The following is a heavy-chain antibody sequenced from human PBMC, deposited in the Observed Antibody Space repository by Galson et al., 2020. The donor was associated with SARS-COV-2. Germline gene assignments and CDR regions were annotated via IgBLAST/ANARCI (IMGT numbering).Heavy chain of an antibody. J-gene: IGHJ3*02. CDR2: IYYSGST. V-gene: IGHV4-59*01. CDR1: GGSISSYY. CDR3: ARVVRGIMAFDI. Sequence: SQTLSLTCTVSGGSISSYYWSWIRQPPGKGLERLGYIYYSGSTNYNPSLKSRVTISVDTSKNQFSLKLSSVTAADTAVYYCARVVRGIMAFDIWGQGTMVTVSS. D-gene: IGHD3-16*01.